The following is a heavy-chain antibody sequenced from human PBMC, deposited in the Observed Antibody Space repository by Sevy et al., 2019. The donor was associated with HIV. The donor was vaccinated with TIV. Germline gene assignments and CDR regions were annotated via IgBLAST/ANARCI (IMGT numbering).Heavy chain of an antibody. V-gene: IGHV1-2*02. CDR3: ATYSDYAGAFDP. Sequence: ASVKVSCKAFGYTVTAHYMHWVRQAPGQGLEWMGWINPNSGATKYTQKFQGRISMTRDTSISTAYMELSSLRSDDTALDYCATYSDYAGAFDPWGQGTLVTVSS. CDR1: GYTVTAHY. D-gene: IGHD5-12*01. CDR2: INPNSGAT. J-gene: IGHJ5*02.